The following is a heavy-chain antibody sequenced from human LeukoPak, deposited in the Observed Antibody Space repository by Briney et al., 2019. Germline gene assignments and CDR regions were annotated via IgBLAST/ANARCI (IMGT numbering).Heavy chain of an antibody. Sequence: PSETLSLTCTVSGGSMSSYYWTWIRQPPGKGLEWIGYIYYTGSTNYNPSLKSRVTISVDTSKNQFSLRLSSVTAADTALYYCARPNSNYLGNDAFDIWGQGTMVTVSS. CDR1: GGSMSSYY. D-gene: IGHD4-11*01. CDR2: IYYTGST. V-gene: IGHV4-59*01. CDR3: ARPNSNYLGNDAFDI. J-gene: IGHJ3*02.